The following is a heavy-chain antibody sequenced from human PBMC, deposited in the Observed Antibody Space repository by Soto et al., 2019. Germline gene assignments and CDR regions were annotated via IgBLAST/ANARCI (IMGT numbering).Heavy chain of an antibody. D-gene: IGHD6-6*01. V-gene: IGHV3-30*18. CDR2: VSYDGINK. Sequence: QVQLVESGGGVVEPGRSLRLSCAASGFTFSSYGMHWVRQAPGKGLEWVAVVSYDGINKYYADSVKGRFAISRDNSKNTLDLQMNSLRAEDTAVYYCAKEDKAFAAHQTDYWGQGTLVTVSS. CDR1: GFTFSSYG. J-gene: IGHJ4*02. CDR3: AKEDKAFAAHQTDY.